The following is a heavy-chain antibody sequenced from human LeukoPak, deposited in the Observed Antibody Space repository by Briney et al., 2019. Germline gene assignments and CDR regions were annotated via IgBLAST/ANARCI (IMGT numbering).Heavy chain of an antibody. J-gene: IGHJ4*02. D-gene: IGHD2/OR15-2a*01. CDR3: ARRAGEYSHPYDY. Sequence: GGSLRLSCAASEFSVGSNYMTWVRQAPGKGLEWVSLIYSGGSTYYADSVKGRFTISRDNSKNTLYLQMNSLRAEDTAVYYCARRAGEYSHPYDYWGQGTLVTVSS. CDR2: IYSGGST. CDR1: EFSVGSNY. V-gene: IGHV3-66*04.